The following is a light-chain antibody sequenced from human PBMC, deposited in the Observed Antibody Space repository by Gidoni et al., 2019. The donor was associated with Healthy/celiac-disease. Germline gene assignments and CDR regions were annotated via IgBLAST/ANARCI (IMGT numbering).Light chain of an antibody. Sequence: EIVLTQSPGTLSLSPGARATLSCRASQSVSSSYLAWYQQKPGQAPRLLIYGASSRATGIPGRFSGSGSGTDFTLTISRLEPEDFAVYYCQQYGSSPSLTFGGXTKVEIK. CDR1: QSVSSSY. V-gene: IGKV3-20*01. CDR2: GAS. J-gene: IGKJ4*01. CDR3: QQYGSSPSLT.